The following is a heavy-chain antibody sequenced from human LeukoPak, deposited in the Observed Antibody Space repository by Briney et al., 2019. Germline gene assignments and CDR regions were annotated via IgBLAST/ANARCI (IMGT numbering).Heavy chain of an antibody. CDR3: ARERRLLDYDYVWGSYRFSPFDP. D-gene: IGHD3-16*02. J-gene: IGHJ5*02. CDR2: IIPIFGTA. CDR1: GGTFSSYA. V-gene: IGHV1-69*13. Sequence: GASVKVSCKASGGTFSSYAISWVRQAPGQGLEWMGGIIPIFGTANYAQKFQGRVTITADESTSTAYMELSSLRSEDTAVYYCARERRLLDYDYVWGSYRFSPFDPWGQGTLVTVSS.